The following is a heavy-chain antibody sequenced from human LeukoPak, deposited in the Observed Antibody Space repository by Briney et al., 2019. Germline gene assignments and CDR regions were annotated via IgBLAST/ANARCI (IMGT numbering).Heavy chain of an antibody. CDR3: ARLNSSGWYSYYYYYMDV. V-gene: IGHV5-51*01. CDR2: IYPGDCDT. J-gene: IGHJ6*03. CDR1: GYSFTSYW. Sequence: GESLQIPCKGSGYSFTSYWIGWLLHLPAKGLLGMVIIYPGDCDTNYSPSFQGQVTISADKSISNAYLQWSSLKASDTAMYYCARLNSSGWYSYYYYYMDVWGKGTTVTVSS. D-gene: IGHD6-19*01.